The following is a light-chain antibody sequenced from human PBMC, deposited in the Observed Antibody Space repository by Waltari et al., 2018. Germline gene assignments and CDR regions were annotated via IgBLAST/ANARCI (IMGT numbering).Light chain of an antibody. Sequence: NVLTQSPGTLSLSPGEGATLSCRASQRISDNSLAWFQQKPCQAPRLLIYGASSRATGVPDRFSGSGSGTDFTLTISRLEPEDFVVYYCHQYGSSWRTFGGGTKVEIK. J-gene: IGKJ4*01. CDR2: GAS. V-gene: IGKV3-20*01. CDR1: QRISDNS. CDR3: HQYGSSWRT.